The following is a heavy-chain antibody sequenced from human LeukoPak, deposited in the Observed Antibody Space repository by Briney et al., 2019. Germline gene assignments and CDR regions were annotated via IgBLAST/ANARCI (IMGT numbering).Heavy chain of an antibody. J-gene: IGHJ4*02. V-gene: IGHV4-59*01. CDR3: ARDDYGGYFDY. Sequence: SETLSHTCTVSGGSISSYYWSWIRQPPGKGLEWIGYIYYSGSTNYNPSLKSRVTISVDTSKNQFSLKLSSVTAADTAVYYCARDDYGGYFDYWGQGTLVTVSS. CDR2: IYYSGST. CDR1: GGSISSYY. D-gene: IGHD4-23*01.